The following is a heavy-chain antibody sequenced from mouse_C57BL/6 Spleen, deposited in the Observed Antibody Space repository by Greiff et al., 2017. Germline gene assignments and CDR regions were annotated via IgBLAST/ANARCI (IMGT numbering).Heavy chain of an antibody. CDR1: GYAFSSSW. Sequence: QVQLKQSGPELVKPGASVKISCKASGYAFSSSWMNWVKQRPGKGLEWIGRIYPGDGDTNYNGKFKGKATLTADKSSSTAYMQLSSLTSEDSAVYFCARSGYGSSLYYFGYWGQGTTLTVSS. CDR2: IYPGDGDT. V-gene: IGHV1-82*01. D-gene: IGHD1-1*01. J-gene: IGHJ2*01. CDR3: ARSGYGSSLYYFGY.